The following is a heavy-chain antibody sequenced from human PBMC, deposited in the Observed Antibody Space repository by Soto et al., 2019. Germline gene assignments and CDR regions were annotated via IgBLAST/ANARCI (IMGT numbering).Heavy chain of an antibody. CDR3: AKERRILAAAGPSGVDY. V-gene: IGHV3-23*01. CDR1: GFTFSTCA. Sequence: EVQMLESGGGLVQPGGSLRLSCAASGFTFSTCAMTWVRQAPGKGLEWVSAISGRGGTTYYADSVKGRFTISRDTSKNTLYLQMTSLRAEEKAVYYCAKERRILAAAGPSGVDYWGQGTLVTVSS. CDR2: ISGRGGTT. J-gene: IGHJ4*02. D-gene: IGHD6-13*01.